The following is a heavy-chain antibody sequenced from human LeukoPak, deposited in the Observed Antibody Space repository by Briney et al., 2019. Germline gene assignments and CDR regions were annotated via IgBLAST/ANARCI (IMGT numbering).Heavy chain of an antibody. CDR2: ITSSSSYI. V-gene: IGHV3-21*01. CDR3: ARAYSERYGLGYYYMDV. CDR1: GFTFSSYS. J-gene: IGHJ6*03. Sequence: GGSLRLSCAASGFTFSSYSMNWVRQAPGKGLEWVSSITSSSSYIYYADSVKGRFTISRDNAKKSVYLQMNSLRAEDTAVYYCARAYSERYGLGYYYMDVWGKGTTVTISS. D-gene: IGHD1-26*01.